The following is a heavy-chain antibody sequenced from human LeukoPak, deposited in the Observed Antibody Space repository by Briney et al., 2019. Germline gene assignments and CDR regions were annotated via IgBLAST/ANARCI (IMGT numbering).Heavy chain of an antibody. CDR2: LSYDGSNE. CDR3: ARVRSWNNDY. V-gene: IGHV3-30*03. CDR1: GFTFSSYG. Sequence: GGSRRLSCAASGFTFSSYGMHWVRQAPGKGLEWVAVLSYDGSNEYYADSVKGRFTISRDNSKNTVYLQMNSLRAEDTAVYYCARVRSWNNDYWGQGTLVTVSS. J-gene: IGHJ4*02. D-gene: IGHD1/OR15-1a*01.